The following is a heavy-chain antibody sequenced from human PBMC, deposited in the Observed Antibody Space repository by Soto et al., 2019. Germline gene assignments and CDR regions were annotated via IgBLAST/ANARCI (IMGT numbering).Heavy chain of an antibody. V-gene: IGHV3-7*01. J-gene: IGHJ4*02. D-gene: IGHD1-20*01. CDR1: GCTFNSYW. Sequence: SLRRSCTPSGCTFNSYWIYGVRQAPGTGLESVASISEDGSEKYLADSLKGRFTISRDNARNSLYLQMNSLRAEDTAVYYCARDRGYNAFDYWRPRALVTASS. CDR2: ISEDGSEK. CDR3: ARDRGYNAFDY.